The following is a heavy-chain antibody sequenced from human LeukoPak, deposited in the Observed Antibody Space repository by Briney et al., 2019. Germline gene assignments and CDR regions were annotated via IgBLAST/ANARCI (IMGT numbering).Heavy chain of an antibody. CDR1: GFTFSSYS. CDR2: ISSSSTI. Sequence: GGSLRLSCAASGFTFSSYSMNWVRQAPGKGLEWVSYISSSSTIYYADSVKGRFTISRDNAKNSLYLQMNSLRDEDTAVYYRARIGPSFDPWGQGTLVTVSS. D-gene: IGHD3-16*01. J-gene: IGHJ5*02. V-gene: IGHV3-48*02. CDR3: ARIGPSFDP.